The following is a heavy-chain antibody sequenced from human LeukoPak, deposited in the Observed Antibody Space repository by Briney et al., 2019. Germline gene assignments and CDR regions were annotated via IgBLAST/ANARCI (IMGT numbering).Heavy chain of an antibody. D-gene: IGHD6-19*01. CDR2: IQYDESDK. Sequence: GGSLRLSCAASGLAFSTSGMHWVRQAPGKGLEWVAFIQYDESDKYYADSVRGRLTISRDNSKNTLYLQMNSLRAEDTAVYYCAREGGIIVAGKFDSWGQGTLVTVSS. CDR3: AREGGIIVAGKFDS. CDR1: GLAFSTSG. J-gene: IGHJ4*02. V-gene: IGHV3-30*02.